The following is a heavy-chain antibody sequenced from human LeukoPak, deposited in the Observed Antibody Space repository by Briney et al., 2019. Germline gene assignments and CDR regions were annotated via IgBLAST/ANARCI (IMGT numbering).Heavy chain of an antibody. D-gene: IGHD6-25*01. V-gene: IGHV3-21*06. J-gene: IGHJ4*02. CDR1: GFSFSDYD. CDR2: ISGGSSHR. Sequence: GGSLTLSCTASGFSFSDYDMNWVRQAPGEGLEWVSSISGGSSHRYFAESAKGRFTISRDNAKNSLYLQMNSLRAEDTAIYYCGRAFPPLRTSAAGDFWGQGTLVTVSS. CDR3: GRAFPPLRTSAAGDF.